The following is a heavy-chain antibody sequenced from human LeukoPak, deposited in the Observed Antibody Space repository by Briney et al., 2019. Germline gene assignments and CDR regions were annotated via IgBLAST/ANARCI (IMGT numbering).Heavy chain of an antibody. D-gene: IGHD2-2*02. J-gene: IGHJ4*02. V-gene: IGHV1-8*03. Sequence: ASVKVSCKASGYTFTSYDINWVRQATGQGLEWMGWMNPNSGNTGYAQKFQGRVTITRNTSISTAYMELSSLRSEDMAVYYCARDRGYCSSTSCYTFDYWGQGTLVTVSS. CDR1: GYTFTSYD. CDR2: MNPNSGNT. CDR3: ARDRGYCSSTSCYTFDY.